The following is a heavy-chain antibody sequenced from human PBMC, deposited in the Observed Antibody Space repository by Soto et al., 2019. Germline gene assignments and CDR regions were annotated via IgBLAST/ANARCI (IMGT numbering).Heavy chain of an antibody. CDR2: IFHSGIS. Sequence: SETLSLTCAVSGYSISSGFFWGWIRQSPGGGLEWIGSIFHSGISYYNPSLKSRVTMSVDTSKNHFSLKLTSVTAADTAVYYCARTDYFDYWGPGTLVTVS. V-gene: IGHV4-38-2*01. J-gene: IGHJ4*02. CDR1: GYSISSGFF. CDR3: ARTDYFDY.